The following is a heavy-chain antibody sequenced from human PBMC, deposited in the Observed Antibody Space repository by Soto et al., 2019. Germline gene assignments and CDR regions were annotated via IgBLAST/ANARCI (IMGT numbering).Heavy chain of an antibody. CDR3: ARGFTIFGVVINYYYGMDV. V-gene: IGHV1-69*13. CDR1: GGTFSSYA. D-gene: IGHD3-3*01. CDR2: IIPIFGTA. Sequence: ASVKGSCKASGGTFSSYAISWVRQAPGQGLEWMGGIIPIFGTANYAQKFQGRVTITADESTSTAYMELSSLRSEDTAVYYCARGFTIFGVVINYYYGMDVWGQGTTVTVSS. J-gene: IGHJ6*02.